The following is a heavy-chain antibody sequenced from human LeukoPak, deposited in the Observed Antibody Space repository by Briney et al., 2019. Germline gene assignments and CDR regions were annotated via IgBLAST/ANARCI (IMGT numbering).Heavy chain of an antibody. Sequence: GGSLRLSCAASGFTFSTYSTHWVRQAPGKGLEWVTIVSYGENPYSYADSVQGRFTISRDNSQSTMHLKMNSLRPEDTAVYFCARNDFNQNVFDIWGQGTMVTVSS. V-gene: IGHV3-30*01. CDR2: VSYGENPY. D-gene: IGHD1-1*01. J-gene: IGHJ3*02. CDR1: GFTFSTYS. CDR3: ARNDFNQNVFDI.